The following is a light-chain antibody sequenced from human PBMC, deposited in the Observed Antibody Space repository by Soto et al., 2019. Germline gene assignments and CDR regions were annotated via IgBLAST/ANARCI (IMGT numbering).Light chain of an antibody. CDR1: QDIGNF. V-gene: IGKV1-27*01. J-gene: IGKJ4*01. Sequence: DIQMPQSPSSLSAFVGESVTITGRASQDIGNFLAWYQQKPGKVPKLLIYAASTLQSGVPSRFSGSGSGTDFTLTISSLQPEDVATYYCQKCKVAPFTVGGGNKVDI. CDR3: QKCKVAPFT. CDR2: AAS.